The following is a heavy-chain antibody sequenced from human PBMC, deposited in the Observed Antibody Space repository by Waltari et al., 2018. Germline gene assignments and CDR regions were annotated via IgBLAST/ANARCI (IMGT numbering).Heavy chain of an antibody. CDR3: ARGTVGSGWYLDY. Sequence: QVQLQESGPGLVKPSQTLSLTCTVSGGSISSGSYYWSWIRQPAGKGLEWIGRIYARGGTNYNPPLKSRVTISVDTSKNQFSLKLSSVTAADTAVYYCARGTVGSGWYLDYWGQGTLVTVSS. J-gene: IGHJ4*02. CDR1: GGSISSGSYY. CDR2: IYARGGT. V-gene: IGHV4-61*02. D-gene: IGHD6-19*01.